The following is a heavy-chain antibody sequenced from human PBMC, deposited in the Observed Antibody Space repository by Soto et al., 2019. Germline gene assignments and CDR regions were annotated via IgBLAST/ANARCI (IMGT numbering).Heavy chain of an antibody. CDR3: ARTSYCSGGTCTNRFDP. Sequence: ASVKVSCKASGYTFNDYAITWVRQAPGQGLEWVGWISASIGHTNYAQSFEGRVSVTTDRSTTTAYMELRSLRYDDTAVYYCARTSYCSGGTCTNRFDPWG. J-gene: IGHJ5*02. V-gene: IGHV1-18*01. CDR1: GYTFNDYA. D-gene: IGHD2-15*01. CDR2: ISASIGHT.